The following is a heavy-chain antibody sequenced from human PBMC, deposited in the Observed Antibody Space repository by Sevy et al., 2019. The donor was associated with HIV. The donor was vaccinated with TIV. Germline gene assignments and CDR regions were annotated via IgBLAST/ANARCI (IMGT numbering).Heavy chain of an antibody. CDR3: ARKVGDM. V-gene: IGHV3-7*01. CDR2: IKQDGKQK. J-gene: IGHJ3*01. Sequence: GGSLRLSCAASGFTFSDYWMSWVRQAPGKGLEWVANIKQDGKQKYFVDSVKGEFTISRDNAKNSVYLQMDNRRAEDTAVYYCARKVGDMWGQGTMVTVSS. CDR1: GFTFSDYW. D-gene: IGHD1-26*01.